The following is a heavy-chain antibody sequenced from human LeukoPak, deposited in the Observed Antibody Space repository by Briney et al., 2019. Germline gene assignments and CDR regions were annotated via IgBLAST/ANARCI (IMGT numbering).Heavy chain of an antibody. V-gene: IGHV1-2*02. CDR1: GYTFTGYY. Sequence: ASVKVSCKASGYTFTGYYMHWVRQAPGQGLEWMGWINPNSGGTNYAQKFQGRVTMTRDTSISTAYMELSRLRSEDTAVYYCARYYNYDILTGYHGGAFDIWGQGTMVTVSS. J-gene: IGHJ3*02. D-gene: IGHD3-9*01. CDR2: INPNSGGT. CDR3: ARYYNYDILTGYHGGAFDI.